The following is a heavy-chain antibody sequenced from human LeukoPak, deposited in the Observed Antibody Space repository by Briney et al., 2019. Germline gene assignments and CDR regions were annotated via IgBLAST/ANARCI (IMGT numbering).Heavy chain of an antibody. Sequence: GRSLRLSCAASGFTFSSYWMSWVRQAPGKGLEWVANIKQDGSEKYYVDSVKGRFTISRDNAKNSLYLQLNSLRAEDTAVYYCARARGGYDFDYWGQGTLDTVSS. D-gene: IGHD5-12*01. V-gene: IGHV3-7*03. J-gene: IGHJ4*02. CDR1: GFTFSSYW. CDR2: IKQDGSEK. CDR3: ARARGGYDFDY.